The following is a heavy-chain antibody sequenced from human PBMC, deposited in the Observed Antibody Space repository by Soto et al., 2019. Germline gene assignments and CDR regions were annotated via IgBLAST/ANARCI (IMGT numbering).Heavy chain of an antibody. CDR2: ISGSGGST. D-gene: IGHD6-13*01. CDR3: AKGPQQLVPYYYYGMDV. J-gene: IGHJ6*02. V-gene: IGHV3-23*01. CDR1: GFTFSSYA. Sequence: GGSLRLSCAASGFTFSSYAMSWVRQAPGKGLEWVSAISGSGGSTYYADSVKGRFTISRDNSKNTLYLQMNSLRAEDTAVYYCAKGPQQLVPYYYYGMDVWGQGTTVTVSS.